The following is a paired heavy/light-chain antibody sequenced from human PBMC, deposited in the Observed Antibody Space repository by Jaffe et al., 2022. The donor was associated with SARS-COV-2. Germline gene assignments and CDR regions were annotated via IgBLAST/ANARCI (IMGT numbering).Light chain of an antibody. J-gene: IGKJ3*01. V-gene: IGKV3-20*01. CDR1: QSVSSSF. Sequence: EIVLTQSPGTLSLSPGERATLSCRASQSVSSSFFAWYQQKPGQAPRLLIYGASSRAPGIPDRFSGSGSGTDFTLTISRLEPEDFAVYYCQQYDASPPFTFGPGTKVDVK. CDR3: QQYDASPPFT. CDR2: GAS.
Heavy chain of an antibody. CDR2: NSYSGTS. D-gene: IGHD2-8*02. CDR1: GASTSRHY. Sequence: QVQLQESGPRLVKPSETLSLTCSVSGASTSRHYWSWIRQSPGKGLEWIGYNSYSGTSDYRPSLKSRVAISIDTSKNQFSLKLSSVTAADTAIYYCTRGSTGAFDPWGQGILVTVTS. CDR3: TRGSTGAFDP. J-gene: IGHJ5*02. V-gene: IGHV4-59*11.